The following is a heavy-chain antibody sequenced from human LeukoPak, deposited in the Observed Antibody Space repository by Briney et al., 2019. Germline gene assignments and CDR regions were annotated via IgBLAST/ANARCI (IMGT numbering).Heavy chain of an antibody. J-gene: IGHJ5*02. V-gene: IGHV4-59*01. Sequence: PSETLSLTCTVSGGSISSYYWSWIRQPPGKGLEWIGYIYYSGSTNYNPSLKSRVTISVDTSKNQFSLKLSSVTAADTAVYYCARDYSYCSSTSCRNWFDPWGQGTLVTVSS. CDR1: GGSISSYY. D-gene: IGHD2-2*01. CDR3: ARDYSYCSSTSCRNWFDP. CDR2: IYYSGST.